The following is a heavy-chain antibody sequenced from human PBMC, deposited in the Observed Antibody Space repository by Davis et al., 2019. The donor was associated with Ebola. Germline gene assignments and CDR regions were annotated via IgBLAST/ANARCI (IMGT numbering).Heavy chain of an antibody. CDR2: IKTDGSEE. D-gene: IGHD4-17*01. CDR1: GFTFSTYW. CDR3: ARDLTTVTKTRPFDY. V-gene: IGHV3-7*01. J-gene: IGHJ4*02. Sequence: GESLKISCATSGFTFSTYWMSWVRQAPGKGLEWVANIKTDGSEEHYVDSVKGRFTMSRDNVKNSLYLQMNSLIAEDTAVYYCARDLTTVTKTRPFDYWGQGTLVTVSS.